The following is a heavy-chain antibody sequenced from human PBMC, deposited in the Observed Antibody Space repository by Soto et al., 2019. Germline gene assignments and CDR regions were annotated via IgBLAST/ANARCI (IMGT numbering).Heavy chain of an antibody. CDR1: GFTFSSYS. V-gene: IGHV3-21*01. J-gene: IGHJ6*02. CDR2: ISSSSYI. CDR3: ARVVGYSYGYYYYGMDV. D-gene: IGHD5-18*01. Sequence: GGSLRLSCAASGFTFSSYSMNWVRQAPGKGLEWVSSISSSSYIYYADSVKGRFTISRDNAKNSLYLQMNSLRAEDTAVYYRARVVGYSYGYYYYGMDVWGQGTTVTVSS.